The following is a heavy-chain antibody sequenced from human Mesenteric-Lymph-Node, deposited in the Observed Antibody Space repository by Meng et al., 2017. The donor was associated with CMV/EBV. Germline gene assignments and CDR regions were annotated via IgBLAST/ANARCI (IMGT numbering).Heavy chain of an antibody. J-gene: IGHJ4*02. V-gene: IGHV3-9*01. CDR3: AKGGSVIEDY. CDR2: ISWNSGSI. CDR1: GFTFDDYA. Sequence: SLKISCAASGFTFDDYAMHWVRQAPGKGLEWVSGISWNSGSIGYADSVKGRFTISRDNAKNTLYLQMNSLRAEDTAVYYCAKGGSVIEDYWGQGTLVTVSS. D-gene: IGHD2/OR15-2a*01.